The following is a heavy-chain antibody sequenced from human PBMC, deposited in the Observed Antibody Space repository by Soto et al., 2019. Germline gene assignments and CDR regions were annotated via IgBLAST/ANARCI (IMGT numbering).Heavy chain of an antibody. Sequence: QVQLVQSGAEVKKPGASVKVYCRASGYTFTDYGISWVRQAPGQGLEWLGWIHPYNGNTNYAEKVQGRVTMTTDASTSTAYMELRSLRSDDTAVYYCARDAQYSSRWHPIDYWGQGTLVTVSS. J-gene: IGHJ4*02. V-gene: IGHV1-18*01. CDR2: IHPYNGNT. CDR1: GYTFTDYG. D-gene: IGHD6-19*01. CDR3: ARDAQYSSRWHPIDY.